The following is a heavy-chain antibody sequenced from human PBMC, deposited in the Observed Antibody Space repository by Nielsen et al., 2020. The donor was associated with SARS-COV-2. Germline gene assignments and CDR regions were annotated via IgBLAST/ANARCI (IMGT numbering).Heavy chain of an antibody. D-gene: IGHD3-16*01. V-gene: IGHV3-23*01. J-gene: IGHJ4*02. Sequence: GGSLRLSCAASGFTFRTYTMIWVRQAPGKGLEWVSAISAGGDTTQYADFGKGRFAISRDNSKNTVYLQMSSLRVEDTAVYYCVRGLQVPNGLAHRWGQGTLVTVSS. CDR3: VRGLQVPNGLAHR. CDR2: ISAGGDTT. CDR1: GFTFRTYT.